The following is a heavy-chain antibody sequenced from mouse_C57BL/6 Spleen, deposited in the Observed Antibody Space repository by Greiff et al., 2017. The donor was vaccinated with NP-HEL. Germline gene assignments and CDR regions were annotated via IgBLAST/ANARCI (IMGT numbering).Heavy chain of an antibody. Sequence: EADGGLVQPKGSLKLSCAASGFSFNTYAMNWVRQAPGKGLEWVARIRSKSNNYATYYADSVKDRFTISRDDSESMLYLQMNNLKTEDTAMYYCVRGSNSDYWGQGTTLTVSS. J-gene: IGHJ2*01. V-gene: IGHV10-1*01. CDR3: VRGSNSDY. CDR2: IRSKSNNYAT. CDR1: GFSFNTYA. D-gene: IGHD1-1*01.